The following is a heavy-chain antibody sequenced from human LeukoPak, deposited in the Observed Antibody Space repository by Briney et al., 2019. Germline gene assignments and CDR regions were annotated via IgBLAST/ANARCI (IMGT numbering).Heavy chain of an antibody. CDR2: INHSGST. V-gene: IGHV4-34*01. D-gene: IGHD5-24*01. J-gene: IGHJ2*01. Sequence: PSETLSLTCAVYGGSFSGYYWSWIRQPPGKGLEWIGEINHSGSTNYNPSLKSRVTISVDTSKNQFSLKLSSVTAADTAVYYCAGQARKRWLQLGYFDLWGRGTLVTVSS. CDR3: AGQARKRWLQLGYFDL. CDR1: GGSFSGYY.